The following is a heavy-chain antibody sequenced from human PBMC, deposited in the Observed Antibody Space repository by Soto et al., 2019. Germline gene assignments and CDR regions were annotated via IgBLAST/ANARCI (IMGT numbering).Heavy chain of an antibody. CDR1: GFTFSSYS. Sequence: QPGGSLRLSCAASGFTFSSYSMNWVRQAPGKGLEWVSYISSSSSTIYYADSVKGRFTISRDNAKNSLYPQMNSLRDEDTAVYYCARDGNWNYLYYWGQGTLVTVSS. CDR2: ISSSSSTI. J-gene: IGHJ4*02. CDR3: ARDGNWNYLYY. D-gene: IGHD1-1*01. V-gene: IGHV3-48*02.